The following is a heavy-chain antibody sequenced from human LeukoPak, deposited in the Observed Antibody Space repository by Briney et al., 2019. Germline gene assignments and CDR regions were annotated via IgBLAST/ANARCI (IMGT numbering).Heavy chain of an antibody. CDR1: GFTFSSYS. CDR2: ISSSSSTI. CDR3: ARDPRRITIFGVVVINSTGNDY. J-gene: IGHJ4*02. Sequence: TGGSLRLSCAASGFTFSSYSMTWVRQAPGKGLEWVSYISSSSSTIYYADSVKGRFTISRDNAKNSLYLQMNSLRDEDTAVYYCARDPRRITIFGVVVINSTGNDYWGQGTLVTVSS. V-gene: IGHV3-48*02. D-gene: IGHD3-3*01.